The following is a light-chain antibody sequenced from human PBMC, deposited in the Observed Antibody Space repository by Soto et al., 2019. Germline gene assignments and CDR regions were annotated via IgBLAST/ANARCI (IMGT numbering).Light chain of an antibody. CDR2: DAS. V-gene: IGKV1-39*01. CDR1: QSISSY. J-gene: IGKJ2*01. Sequence: DIQMTQSPSSLSASVGDQVTITCRASQSISSYLNWYQQKPGKAPKLLIYDASSLQSGVPSRFSGSGSGTDFTLTISSVQPEDFATYYCQQSDNVPRTFGQGTKLEIK. CDR3: QQSDNVPRT.